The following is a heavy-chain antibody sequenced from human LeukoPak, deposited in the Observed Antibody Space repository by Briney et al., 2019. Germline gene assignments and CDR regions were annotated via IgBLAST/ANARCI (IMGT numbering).Heavy chain of an antibody. D-gene: IGHD6-13*01. CDR3: ARDYSSSWSYGMDV. Sequence: GGSLRLSCAASEFTFSNYGLHWVRQAPGKGLEWVAVVLYDGSKSYYADSVKGRFTIFRDNSKNTLYLQMNSLRAEDTAVYYCARDYSSSWSYGMDVWGQGTTVTVSS. V-gene: IGHV3-33*01. CDR2: VLYDGSKS. CDR1: EFTFSNYG. J-gene: IGHJ6*02.